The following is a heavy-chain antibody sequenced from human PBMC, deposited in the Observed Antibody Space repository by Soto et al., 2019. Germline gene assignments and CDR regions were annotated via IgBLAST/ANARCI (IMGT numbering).Heavy chain of an antibody. CDR3: ARQRTTVVTQAYFDH. CDR1: GGFIPSSSYY. D-gene: IGHD4-17*01. CDR2: IYYSGRS. Sequence: PSDTLSHNSTVSGGFIPSSSYYWGWIRQPPGKGLEWIGGIYYSGRSYYNPSLKSRVTMSVDTSKNQFSLTLNSVTAADAAVYYCARQRTTVVTQAYFDHWGQGTLVTVSS. J-gene: IGHJ4*02. V-gene: IGHV4-39*01.